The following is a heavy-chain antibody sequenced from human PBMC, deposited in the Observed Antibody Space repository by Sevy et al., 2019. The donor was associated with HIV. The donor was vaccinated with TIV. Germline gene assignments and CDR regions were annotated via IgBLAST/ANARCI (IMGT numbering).Heavy chain of an antibody. D-gene: IGHD6-19*01. J-gene: IGHJ4*02. V-gene: IGHV3-48*02. CDR1: GFTFRTYT. Sequence: GGSLRLSCSASGFTFRTYTMNWVRQAPGKGLEWISYIDSSSTLMAYADSVKGRFTISRDNAKNSLYLQLNSLRDEDTAVYYCARDRSYSSGWYDYWGQGTLVTVSS. CDR2: IDSSSTLM. CDR3: ARDRSYSSGWYDY.